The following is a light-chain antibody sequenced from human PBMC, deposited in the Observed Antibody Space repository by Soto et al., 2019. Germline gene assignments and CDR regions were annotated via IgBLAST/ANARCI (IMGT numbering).Light chain of an antibody. J-gene: IGKJ1*01. Sequence: DSQMTQSRSTMSASVGDRVAITCRASDNIVHWVAWYQQKPGKAPKLLIYKAANLADEVPSRFAGSGSGTDFTLTITRLQPDDLATYYCQHYNSFSRTFGQGIKVDI. CDR3: QHYNSFSRT. V-gene: IGKV1-5*03. CDR1: DNIVHW. CDR2: KAA.